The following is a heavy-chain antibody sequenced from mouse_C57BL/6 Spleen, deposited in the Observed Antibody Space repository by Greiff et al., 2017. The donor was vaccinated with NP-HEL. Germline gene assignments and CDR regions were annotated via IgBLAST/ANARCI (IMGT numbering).Heavy chain of an antibody. V-gene: IGHV1-50*01. CDR1: GYTFTSYW. CDR2: IAPSDSYT. D-gene: IGHD3-2*02. J-gene: IGHJ3*01. CDR3: AREAAQATRFAY. Sequence: QVQLKQPGAELVKPGASVKLSCKASGYTFTSYWMQWVKQRPGQGLEWIGEIAPSDSYTNSNQKLKGKATLTVDTSSSTAYMQLSSLTSEDSAVYYCAREAAQATRFAYWGQGTLVTVSA.